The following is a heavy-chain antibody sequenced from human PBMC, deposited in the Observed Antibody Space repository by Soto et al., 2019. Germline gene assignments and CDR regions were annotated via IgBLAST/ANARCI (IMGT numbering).Heavy chain of an antibody. CDR1: GYSFSSYW. CDR3: ARRDIVLVPGAMTAFDI. CDR2: INPGDSDT. V-gene: IGHV5-51*01. J-gene: IGHJ3*02. D-gene: IGHD2-2*01. Sequence: PGESLKISCKGSGYSFSSYWLGWVRQMPGKGLEWMGMINPGDSDTIYSPSFRGQVTISADKSITTAYLQWSSLKASDTAMYYCARRDIVLVPGAMTAFDIWGQGTMVTVSS.